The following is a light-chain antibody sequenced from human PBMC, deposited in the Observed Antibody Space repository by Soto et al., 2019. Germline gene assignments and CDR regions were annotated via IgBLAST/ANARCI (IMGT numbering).Light chain of an antibody. CDR2: DVS. CDR3: SSYTSSSYTSSSTLYV. CDR1: SNDVGGYNY. Sequence: QSALTQPASVSGSPGQSITISCTGTSNDVGGYNYVSWYQQYPGKAPKLMIYDVSNRPSGVSNRFSGSKSGNTASLTISGLQAEDKADYYCSSYTSSSYTSSSTLYVFGTGTKVTVL. J-gene: IGLJ1*01. V-gene: IGLV2-14*01.